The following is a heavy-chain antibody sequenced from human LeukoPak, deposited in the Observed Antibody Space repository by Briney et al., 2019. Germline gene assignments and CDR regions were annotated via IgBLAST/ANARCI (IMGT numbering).Heavy chain of an antibody. Sequence: GGSLRLSCSASGFTFSSYAMHWVRQAPGKGLEWVAVISYDGSNKYYADSVKGRFTISRDNSKNTLYLQMNSLRAEDTAVYYCARPYYYDSSGYSLDYWGQGTLVTVSS. D-gene: IGHD3-22*01. CDR2: ISYDGSNK. CDR3: ARPYYYDSSGYSLDY. V-gene: IGHV3-30-3*01. CDR1: GFTFSSYA. J-gene: IGHJ4*02.